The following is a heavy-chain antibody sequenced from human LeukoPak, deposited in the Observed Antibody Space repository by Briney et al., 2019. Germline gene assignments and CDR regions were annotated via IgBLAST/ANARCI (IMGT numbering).Heavy chain of an antibody. CDR2: IKSDGST. V-gene: IGHV3-74*01. Sequence: GGSLRLSCAASGFTFSSYWMHWVRQTPGKGLMWVARIKSDGSTIYADSVQGRFTISRDNDKNTVYLQMNSLRVDDTAIYYCTRAITYFYGSATYDWFDSWGQGTRVTVSS. CDR3: TRAITYFYGSATYDWFDS. J-gene: IGHJ5*01. D-gene: IGHD3-10*01. CDR1: GFTFSSYW.